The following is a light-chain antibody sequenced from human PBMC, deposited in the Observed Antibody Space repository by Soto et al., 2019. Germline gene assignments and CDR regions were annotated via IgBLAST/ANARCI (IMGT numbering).Light chain of an antibody. CDR3: QQYSKWPPRYT. J-gene: IGKJ2*01. CDR1: QSVRTS. Sequence: EVVLTQSPATLSLSPGERATLSCRASQSVRTSLAWYQHRPGQAPRLVIYDASLRANGVPARFGGSGSGTDFTLTINSLEPEDFAIYFCQQYSKWPPRYTFGQGTKVDIK. CDR2: DAS. V-gene: IGKV3-11*01.